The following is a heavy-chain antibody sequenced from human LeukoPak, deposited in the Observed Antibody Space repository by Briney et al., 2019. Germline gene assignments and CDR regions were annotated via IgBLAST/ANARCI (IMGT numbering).Heavy chain of an antibody. D-gene: IGHD3-9*01. CDR1: GGSFSGYY. CDR2: IYYSGST. V-gene: IGHV4-59*01. CDR3: ARDHFDSNYYYYMDV. Sequence: TSETLSLTCAVYGGSFSGYYWSWIRQPPGKGLEWIGYIYYSGSTNYNPSLKSRVTISVDTSKNQFSLKLSSVTAADTAVYYCARDHFDSNYYYYMDVWGKGTTVTVSS. J-gene: IGHJ6*03.